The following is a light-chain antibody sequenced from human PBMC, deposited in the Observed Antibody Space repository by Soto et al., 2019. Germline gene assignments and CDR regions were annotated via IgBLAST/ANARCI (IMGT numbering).Light chain of an antibody. V-gene: IGKV3-11*01. CDR2: DAS. CDR3: QQRPNWPLT. Sequence: EIVLTQSPATLSLSPGERATLSCGASQSISSHLAWYQQKPGQAPRLLMYDASNRATGIPARFSGSGSGTDFTLTISSLEPEDFAVYYCQQRPNWPLTFGGGTKVEIK. CDR1: QSISSH. J-gene: IGKJ4*01.